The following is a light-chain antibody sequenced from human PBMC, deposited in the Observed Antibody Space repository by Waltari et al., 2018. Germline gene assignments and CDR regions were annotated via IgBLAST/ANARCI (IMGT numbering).Light chain of an antibody. CDR3: QQSYNAPPWT. J-gene: IGKJ1*01. CDR1: QNIRNF. CDR2: AAS. Sequence: DIQMTHSPSSLPASVGDRVTITCRASQNIRNFLNWYQHKPGKAPNLLIYAASTLQNGVPSRFSGSGFGTDFTLTISSLQPEDLATYYCQQSYNAPPWTFGQGTKVEIK. V-gene: IGKV1-39*01.